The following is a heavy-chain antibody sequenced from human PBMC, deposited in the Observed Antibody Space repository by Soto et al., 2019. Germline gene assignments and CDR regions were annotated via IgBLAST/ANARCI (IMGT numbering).Heavy chain of an antibody. D-gene: IGHD3-16*02. CDR2: KGDESDT. J-gene: IGHJ4*02. Sequence: EVQLVESGGGLVQPGGSLRLSCAASGFSFSTYWMHWVRQAPGKGLVWVSRKGDESDTNYADSVKVRFTISRDNAHNTLYLQRSGLRAEDTAIYYFASGAYRAYVLDHWGQGALFTIS. CDR3: ASGAYRAYVLDH. CDR1: GFSFSTYW. V-gene: IGHV3-74*01.